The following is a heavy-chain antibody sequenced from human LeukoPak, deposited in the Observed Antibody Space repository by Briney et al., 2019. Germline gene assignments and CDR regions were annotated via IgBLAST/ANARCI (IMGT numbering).Heavy chain of an antibody. CDR1: GVSFSGYY. D-gene: IGHD3-10*01. CDR2: INPSGTT. Sequence: SETLSLTCAVYGVSFSGYYWSWIRQPPGEGLEWIAGINPSGTTNYNPSLKSRVTISVDTSKNQFSLKLSSVTAADTAVYYCARDPLIRNYYGSGSSLDPWGQGTLVTVSS. J-gene: IGHJ5*02. V-gene: IGHV4-34*01. CDR3: ARDPLIRNYYGSGSSLDP.